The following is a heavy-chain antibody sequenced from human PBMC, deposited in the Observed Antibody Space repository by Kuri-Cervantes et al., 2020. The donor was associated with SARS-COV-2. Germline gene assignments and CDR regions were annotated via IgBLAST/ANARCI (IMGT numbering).Heavy chain of an antibody. CDR1: GFTISTYW. D-gene: IGHD1-1*01. Sequence: GGSRRLSCAPSGFTISTYWMHWVRQAPGKGLVWVSRINPDGSYTNDADSVKGRFTLSRDNAKNMLFLQMNSLRAEDTAVYYCVRDGDHWNFDYWGQGTLVTVSS. J-gene: IGHJ4*02. V-gene: IGHV3-74*01. CDR3: VRDGDHWNFDY. CDR2: INPDGSYT.